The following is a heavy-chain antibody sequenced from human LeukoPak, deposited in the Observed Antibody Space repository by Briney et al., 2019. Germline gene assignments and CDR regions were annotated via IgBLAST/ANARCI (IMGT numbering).Heavy chain of an antibody. Sequence: GGSLRLSCAASGFTVSSNYMSWVRQAPGKGLEWVSVIYSGGSTYYADSVKGRFTISRDNSKNTLYLQMNSLRAEDTAVYYRARAPRVGATTGAFDYWGQGTLVTVSS. CDR1: GFTVSSNY. CDR3: ARAPRVGATTGAFDY. D-gene: IGHD1-26*01. V-gene: IGHV3-66*02. CDR2: IYSGGST. J-gene: IGHJ4*02.